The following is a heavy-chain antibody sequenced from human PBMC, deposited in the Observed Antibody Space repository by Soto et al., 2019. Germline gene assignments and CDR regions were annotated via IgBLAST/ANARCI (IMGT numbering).Heavy chain of an antibody. CDR2: IKQDGSET. Sequence: EVQLVESGGGLVQPGGSLRLSCVASGFTFSAYWMTWVHQAPGKGLEWLANIKQDGSETHDLDGRFAISRDNAKNSLSLQLSSLRAEDTAVYYCARLRGDYFDNWGQGTLVTVSS. CDR3: ARLRGDYFDN. V-gene: IGHV3-7*01. J-gene: IGHJ4*02. CDR1: GFTFSAYW.